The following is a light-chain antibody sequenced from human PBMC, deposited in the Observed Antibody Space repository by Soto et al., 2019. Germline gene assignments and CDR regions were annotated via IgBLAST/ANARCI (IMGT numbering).Light chain of an antibody. CDR1: SSNIETNT. CDR3: ATWDDSLNGVV. V-gene: IGLV1-44*01. CDR2: NNN. Sequence: QSVLTQPPSASGTPGQRVTISCSGSSSNIETNTVDWYQHLPGTAPKVLIFNNNQRPSGVPDRFSGSKSGTSASLAISGLQSEDEAHYYCATWDDSLNGVVFGGGTKVTVL. J-gene: IGLJ2*01.